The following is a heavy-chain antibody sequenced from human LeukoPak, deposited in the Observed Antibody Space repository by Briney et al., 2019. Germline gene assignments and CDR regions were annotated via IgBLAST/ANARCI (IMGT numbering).Heavy chain of an antibody. V-gene: IGHV4-4*02. J-gene: IGHJ4*02. CDR3: ARYDVGWYYFDY. CDR2: IYHSGST. D-gene: IGHD6-19*01. Sequence: PSGTLSLTCVVSGGSISSSNWWSWVRQPPEKGLEWIGEIYHSGSTNYNPSLKSRVTISVDKSKNQFSLKLSSVTAADTAVYYCARYDVGWYYFDYWGQGTLVTVSP. CDR1: GGSISSSNW.